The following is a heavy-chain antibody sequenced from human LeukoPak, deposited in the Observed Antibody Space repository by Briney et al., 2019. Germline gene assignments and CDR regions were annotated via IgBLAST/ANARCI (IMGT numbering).Heavy chain of an antibody. V-gene: IGHV3-48*03. CDR2: ISSSGSSI. CDR1: GFTFSSYE. CDR3: AREYFSAWYDY. J-gene: IGHJ4*02. D-gene: IGHD6-19*01. Sequence: PGGSLRLSCAASGFTFSSYEMNWVRQAPGKGLEWVSYISSSGSSIYYADPVKGRFTISRDNAKNSLYLQMNSLRAEDTAVYYCAREYFSAWYDYWGQGTLVTVSS.